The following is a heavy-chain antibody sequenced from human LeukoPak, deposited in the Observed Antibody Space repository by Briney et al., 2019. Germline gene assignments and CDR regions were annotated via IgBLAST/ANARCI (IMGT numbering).Heavy chain of an antibody. CDR1: GGSFSGYY. J-gene: IGHJ4*02. V-gene: IGHV4-34*01. CDR2: INHSGST. D-gene: IGHD3-22*01. CDR3: ARVGSGSYGGYFDY. Sequence: SETLSLTCAVYGGSFSGYYWSWIRQPPGKRLKWIGEINHSGSTNYNPSLKSRVTISVDTSKNQFSLKLSSVTAADTAVYYCARVGSGSYGGYFDYWGQGTLVTVSS.